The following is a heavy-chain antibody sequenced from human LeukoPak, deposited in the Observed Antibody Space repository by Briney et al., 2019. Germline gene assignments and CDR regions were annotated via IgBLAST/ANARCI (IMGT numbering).Heavy chain of an antibody. V-gene: IGHV3-74*01. Sequence: GGSLRLSCAASEFTFRAYWMHWVRQVPGKGLVWVSRINGDGSSTNYADSVKGRFTISRDNAKNTLYLQMNSLRAEDTAVYYCARDLELTYYDSSGYDYWGQGTPVTVSS. CDR1: EFTFRAYW. J-gene: IGHJ4*02. CDR2: INGDGSST. CDR3: ARDLELTYYDSSGYDY. D-gene: IGHD3-22*01.